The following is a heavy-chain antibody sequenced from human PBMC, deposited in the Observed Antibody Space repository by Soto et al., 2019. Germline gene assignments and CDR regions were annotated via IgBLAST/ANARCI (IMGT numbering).Heavy chain of an antibody. CDR1: GFTFSVYW. V-gene: IGHV3-7*01. CDR3: ATSYYYYTDV. CDR2: IRQDGSES. Sequence: GGSLRLSCAASGFTFSVYWMTWVRQAPGKGLEWVANIRQDGSESYYVDSVRGRFTIYRDNAKNSLYLQMNSLRAEDTAVYYCATSYYYYTDVLGKGTTVTVSS. J-gene: IGHJ6*03.